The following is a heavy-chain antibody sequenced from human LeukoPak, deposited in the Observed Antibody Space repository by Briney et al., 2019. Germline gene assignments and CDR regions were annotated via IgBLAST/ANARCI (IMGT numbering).Heavy chain of an antibody. D-gene: IGHD3-22*01. Sequence: GGSLRLPCAASGFTVSSNYMSWVRQAPGKGLEWVSVIYSGGSTYYADSVKGRFTISRDNSKNTLYLQMNSLRAEDTAVYYCARGHHNNYYDSSGFDYWGQGTLVTVSS. V-gene: IGHV3-66*01. CDR2: IYSGGST. CDR1: GFTVSSNY. J-gene: IGHJ4*02. CDR3: ARGHHNNYYDSSGFDY.